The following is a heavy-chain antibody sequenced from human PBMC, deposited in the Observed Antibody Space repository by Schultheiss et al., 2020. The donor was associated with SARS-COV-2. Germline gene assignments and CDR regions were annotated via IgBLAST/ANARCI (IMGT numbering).Heavy chain of an antibody. CDR2: IDWDGDK. J-gene: IGHJ4*02. V-gene: IGHV2-70*01. CDR1: GFSLTNNGMS. CDR3: ARISSWTGNFDY. D-gene: IGHD6-13*01. Sequence: SGPTLVKPTQTLTLTCTFSGFSLTNNGMSVSWIRQPPGKALEWLAHIDWDGDKYYSASLRTRLTISKDTSKNQVVLTMTNMDPVDTATYYCARISSWTGNFDYWGQGTLVTVSS.